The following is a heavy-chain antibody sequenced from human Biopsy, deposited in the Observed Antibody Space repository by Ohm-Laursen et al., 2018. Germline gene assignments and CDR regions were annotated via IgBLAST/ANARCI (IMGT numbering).Heavy chain of an antibody. J-gene: IGHJ2*01. D-gene: IGHD3-9*01. CDR2: ISYSERT. Sequence: TLSLTWRVSGASVKTSGYFWAWIRQRPGKGLEWIGYISYSERTHYNPSLTSRLAISFDTSNNRISLQLRSVSVADTAVYYCVREPKTGTAEAWYFDLWGRGSPVTVPS. V-gene: IGHV4-31*02. CDR3: VREPKTGTAEAWYFDL. CDR1: GASVKTSGYF.